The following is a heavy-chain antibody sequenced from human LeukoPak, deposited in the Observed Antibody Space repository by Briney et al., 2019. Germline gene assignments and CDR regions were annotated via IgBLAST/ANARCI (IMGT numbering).Heavy chain of an antibody. V-gene: IGHV3-23*01. J-gene: IGHJ5*02. Sequence: GGSLRLSCAASGFTFSSYAMSWVRQAPGKGLEWVSAIRGSGGSTYYADSVKGRFTNSRDNSNNTLYLQMNSLRAEDTAVYYCAKDRVVRGVTPNWFDPWGQGTLVTVSS. CDR1: GFTFSSYA. D-gene: IGHD3-10*01. CDR3: AKDRVVRGVTPNWFDP. CDR2: IRGSGGST.